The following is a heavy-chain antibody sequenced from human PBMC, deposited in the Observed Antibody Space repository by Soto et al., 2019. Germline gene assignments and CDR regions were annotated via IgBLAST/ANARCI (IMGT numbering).Heavy chain of an antibody. J-gene: IGHJ4*01. CDR3: AHSRECFFYY. Sequence: SGPALVNPTQTLTLTCTFSGFSLSSTGVGVGWIRQPPGKALEWLTVIYSDDDKRYSPSLKSRLTITKDTSKNQVVLTMTNMDPVYTTTYYCAHSRECFFYYWDQGTLVTVSS. D-gene: IGHD3-3*01. V-gene: IGHV2-5*02. CDR2: IYSDDDK. CDR1: GFSLSSTGVG.